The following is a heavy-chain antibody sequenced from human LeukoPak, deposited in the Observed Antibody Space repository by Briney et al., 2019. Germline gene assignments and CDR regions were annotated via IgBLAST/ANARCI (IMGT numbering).Heavy chain of an antibody. V-gene: IGHV3-11*03. Sequence: GGSLRLSCAASGFTFSDYYMSWIRQAPGKGLEWVSYISPSGRHTNYADSVKGRFTISRDNAKNLLYLQMNSLRAEDTAVYYCARQPSSQNFDYWGQGALVTVSS. J-gene: IGHJ4*02. D-gene: IGHD6-13*01. CDR2: ISPSGRHT. CDR1: GFTFSDYY. CDR3: ARQPSSQNFDY.